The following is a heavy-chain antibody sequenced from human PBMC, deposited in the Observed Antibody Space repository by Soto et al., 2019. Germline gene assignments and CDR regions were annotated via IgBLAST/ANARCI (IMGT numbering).Heavy chain of an antibody. CDR1: GFTFSSQA. J-gene: IGHJ4*02. D-gene: IGHD3-16*01. CDR2: ISGNGGSA. CDR3: AKRGSATSWYYFDY. Sequence: EVQLLESGGCLVQPGGSLRLSCAASGFTFSSQAMSWVRQAPGKGLEWISAISGNGGSAYYTDSVKGRFTISRDNSKNTLYLQMNSLRAEDTAVYYCAKRGSATSWYYFDYWGQGTLVTVSS. V-gene: IGHV3-23*01.